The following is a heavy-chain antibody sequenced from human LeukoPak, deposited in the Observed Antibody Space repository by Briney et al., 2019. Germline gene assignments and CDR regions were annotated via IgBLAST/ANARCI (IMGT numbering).Heavy chain of an antibody. Sequence: PGGSLRLSCAASGFTFSSYGMHWVRQAPGKGLEWVSAISGSGGSTYYADSVKGRFTISRDNSKNTLYLQMNSLRAEDTAVYYCAKGGRRRGYSGYDTDYWGQGTLVTVSS. D-gene: IGHD5-12*01. CDR1: GFTFSSYG. CDR2: ISGSGGST. J-gene: IGHJ4*02. V-gene: IGHV3-23*01. CDR3: AKGGRRRGYSGYDTDY.